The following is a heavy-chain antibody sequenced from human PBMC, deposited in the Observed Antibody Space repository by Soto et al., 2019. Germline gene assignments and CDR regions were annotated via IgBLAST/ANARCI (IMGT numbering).Heavy chain of an antibody. J-gene: IGHJ6*02. V-gene: IGHV1-2*02. CDR1: GYTFTGYY. CDR3: ARDIGFVIYGMDV. CDR2: INPNSGGT. Sequence: ASVKVSCKASGYTFTGYYMHWVRQAPGQGLEWMGWINPNSGGTNYAQKFQGRVTMTRDTSINTAYMELSRLRSDDTAVYYCARDIGFVIYGMDVWGQGTTVTVSS. D-gene: IGHD2-21*01.